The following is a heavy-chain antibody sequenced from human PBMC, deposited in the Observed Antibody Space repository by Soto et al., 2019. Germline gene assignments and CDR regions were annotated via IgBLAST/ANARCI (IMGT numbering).Heavy chain of an antibody. CDR3: ALRPVLPGAP. D-gene: IGHD3-10*01. Sequence: EVQLVESGGGLIQPGGSLRLSCAASGFTFSSNDMNWVRQAPGKGLEWVSLIYSGGSTYYADSVKGRCTISRDNSQTTLYLRRSSLRPEDTAVYFCALRPVLPGAPRGQGTMVTVSP. CDR2: IYSGGST. CDR1: GFTFSSND. J-gene: IGHJ3*01. V-gene: IGHV3-53*01.